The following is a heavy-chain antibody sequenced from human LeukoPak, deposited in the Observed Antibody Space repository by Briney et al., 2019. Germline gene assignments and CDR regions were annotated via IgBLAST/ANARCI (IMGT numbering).Heavy chain of an antibody. CDR1: GDSIIPNIYW. V-gene: IGHV4-39*01. CDR2: TFYTGRP. J-gene: IGHJ3*01. CDR3: ARRRHNFDFYDV. Sequence: SETLSLTCTVSGDSIIPNIYWWDWVRLPPGKGLDWIDATFYTGRPFYSPSLKSRVTISVDTSKNQFSLDLSSATAADTAVYYCARRRHNFDFYDVWGQGTRVTVSS. D-gene: IGHD3/OR15-3a*01.